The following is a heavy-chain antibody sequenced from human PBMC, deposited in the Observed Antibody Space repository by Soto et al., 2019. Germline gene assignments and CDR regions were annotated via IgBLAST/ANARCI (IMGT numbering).Heavy chain of an antibody. J-gene: IGHJ4*02. CDR2: IYYSGST. CDR3: ASLLGQLVVY. Sequence: SETLSLTCTVSGGSISSGDYYWSWIRQSPGKGLEWIGYIYYSGSTYHNPSLKSRVTISVDTPKNQFSLNLTSVTAADTAVYYCASLLGQLVVYWGQGTLVTVSS. D-gene: IGHD6-6*01. CDR1: GGSISSGDYY. V-gene: IGHV4-30-4*01.